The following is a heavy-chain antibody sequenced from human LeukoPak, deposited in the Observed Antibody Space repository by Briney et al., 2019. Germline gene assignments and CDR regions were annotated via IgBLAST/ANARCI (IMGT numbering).Heavy chain of an antibody. CDR3: AMGQLSFYYFDY. Sequence: SETLSLTCTVSGGSISSYYWSWIRQPPGKGLEWIGYIYYSGSTIYNPSLKSRVTISVDTSKNQFSLKLSSVTAADTAVYDCAMGQLSFYYFDYWGQGTLVTVSS. CDR2: IYYSGST. V-gene: IGHV4-59*01. J-gene: IGHJ4*02. D-gene: IGHD3-16*02. CDR1: GGSISSYY.